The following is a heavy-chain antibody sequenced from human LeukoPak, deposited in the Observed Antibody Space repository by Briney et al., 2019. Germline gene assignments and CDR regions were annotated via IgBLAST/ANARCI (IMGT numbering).Heavy chain of an antibody. V-gene: IGHV3-21*01. Sequence: GGSLRLSCAASGFTFSSYGMNWVRQAPGKGLEWVSYMSSSSTYIHYADSVKGRFTISRDNTKNSLYLQMNSLRAEDTAVYFCARAAYNSSPDYWGQGTLVTVSS. CDR3: ARAAYNSSPDY. CDR1: GFTFSSYG. CDR2: MSSSSTYI. J-gene: IGHJ4*02. D-gene: IGHD6-13*01.